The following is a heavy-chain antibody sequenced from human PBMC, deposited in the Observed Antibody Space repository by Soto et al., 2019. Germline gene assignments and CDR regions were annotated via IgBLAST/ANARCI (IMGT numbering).Heavy chain of an antibody. V-gene: IGHV4-30-4*08. J-gene: IGHJ6*02. CDR1: GGSISSGGYY. CDR2: INYIGSA. CDR3: ARDHYVYDILTGYGYYYGMDV. D-gene: IGHD3-9*01. Sequence: PSETLSLTCTVSGGSISSGGYYWSWIRQHPGKGLEWIGYINYIGSAYYNPSLKSRVTISVDTSKNQFSLKLSSVTAADTAVYYCARDHYVYDILTGYGYYYGMDVWGQGTTVTVSS.